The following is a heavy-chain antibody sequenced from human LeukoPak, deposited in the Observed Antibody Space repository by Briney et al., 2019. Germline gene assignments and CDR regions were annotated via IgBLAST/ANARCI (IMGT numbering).Heavy chain of an antibody. D-gene: IGHD5-24*01. CDR1: GYSLTTYY. CDR3: ARGGPGVDGYNYAFDI. Sequence: GASVKVSCRASGYSLTTYYIHWVRQAPGQGLEWMGIINPSGGSTSYAQRFQGRVTMTRDTSTSTVYLELSSLRSDDTAVYYCARGGPGVDGYNYAFDIWGQGTRVTVSS. CDR2: INPSGGST. V-gene: IGHV1-46*01. J-gene: IGHJ3*02.